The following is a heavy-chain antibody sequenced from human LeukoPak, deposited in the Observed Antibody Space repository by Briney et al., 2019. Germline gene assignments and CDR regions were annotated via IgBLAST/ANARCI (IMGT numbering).Heavy chain of an antibody. CDR2: IYYSGST. CDR3: ARVVGYYDSSGYYRRRDSYWYFDL. J-gene: IGHJ2*01. D-gene: IGHD3-22*01. CDR1: GGSISSGGYY. Sequence: SQTLSLTCTVSGGSISSGGYYWSCIRQHPGKGLECIGYIYYSGSTNYNPSLKSRVTISVDTSKNQFSLKLSSVTAADTAVYYCARVVGYYDSSGYYRRRDSYWYFDLWGRGTLVTVSS. V-gene: IGHV4-61*08.